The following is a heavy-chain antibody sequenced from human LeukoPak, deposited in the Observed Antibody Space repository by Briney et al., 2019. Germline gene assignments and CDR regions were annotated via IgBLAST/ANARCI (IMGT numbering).Heavy chain of an antibody. CDR2: IYTIGST. CDR3: AREGSTGAEDCGMDV. J-gene: IGHJ6*02. V-gene: IGHV4-4*07. Sequence: PSETLSLTCTLSRGSLSSYYWSWIRQPAGQGLEWIGGIYTIGSTNYTPSLKSQVTMSVDTSKNQYSLKLSSVTAADTAVYYCAREGSTGAEDCGMDVWGQGTTVTVSS. CDR1: RGSLSSYY.